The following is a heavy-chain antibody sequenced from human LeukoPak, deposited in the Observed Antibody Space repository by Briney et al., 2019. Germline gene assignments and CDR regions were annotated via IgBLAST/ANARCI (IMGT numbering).Heavy chain of an antibody. CDR2: IYYSGST. Sequence: RTSETLSLTCTVSGASISSYYWSWIRQPPGKGLEWIGSIYYSGSTYYNPSLKSRVTISVDTSKNQFSLKLSSVTAADTAVYYCARVILDIVVVVAATRGKNWFDPWGQGTLVTVSS. CDR3: ARVILDIVVVVAATRGKNWFDP. CDR1: GASISSYY. V-gene: IGHV4-59*05. D-gene: IGHD2-15*01. J-gene: IGHJ5*02.